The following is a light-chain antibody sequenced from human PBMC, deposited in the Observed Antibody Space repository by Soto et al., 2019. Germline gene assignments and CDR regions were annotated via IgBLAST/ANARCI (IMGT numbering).Light chain of an antibody. V-gene: IGKV1-33*01. Sequence: DIQMTQSPSSLSASVGDRVTIICQASQDITNYLNWYQQKPGKAPKLLIYDASNLETGVPSSFSGSGSGTHFSFTISSLQPEDIATYYCQQFDNVPFTFGQGTRLEMK. CDR2: DAS. CDR1: QDITNY. J-gene: IGKJ5*01. CDR3: QQFDNVPFT.